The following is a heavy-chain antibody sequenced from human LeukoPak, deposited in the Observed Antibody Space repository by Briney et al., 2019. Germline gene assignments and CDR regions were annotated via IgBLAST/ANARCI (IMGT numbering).Heavy chain of an antibody. Sequence: GGSLRLSCAASGFTFSSYGMHWVRQAPGKGLEWVAVISYDGSNKYYADSVKGRFTISRDNSKNTLYLQMNSPRAEDTAVYYCAKPLRGYSYGYFDYWGQGTLVTVSS. D-gene: IGHD5-18*01. V-gene: IGHV3-30*18. J-gene: IGHJ4*02. CDR3: AKPLRGYSYGYFDY. CDR2: ISYDGSNK. CDR1: GFTFSSYG.